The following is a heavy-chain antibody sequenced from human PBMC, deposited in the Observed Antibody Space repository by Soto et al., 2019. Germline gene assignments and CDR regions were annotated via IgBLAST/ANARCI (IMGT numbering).Heavy chain of an antibody. CDR2: IYHSGST. CDR1: GVSISSGGYS. V-gene: IGHV4-30-2*01. Sequence: TSETLSLTCAFSGVSISSGGYSWSWIRQPPGKGLEWIGYIYHSGSTYYNPSLKSRVTISVDRSKNQFSLKLSSVTAADTAVYYCARWYYYDSSGSFDYWGQGTLVTVSS. J-gene: IGHJ4*02. CDR3: ARWYYYDSSGSFDY. D-gene: IGHD3-22*01.